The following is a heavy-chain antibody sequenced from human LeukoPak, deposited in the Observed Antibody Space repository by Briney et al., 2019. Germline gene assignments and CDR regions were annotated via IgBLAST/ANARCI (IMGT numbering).Heavy chain of an antibody. Sequence: GGPLRLSCAPSGFTFSSYGRHWSRQAPGKGLEWVAFIRYDGSNKYYADSVKGRFTVSRDNSKNTLYLQMNSLRAEDTAVYYCAKVPRAAGTDYWGQGTLVTVSS. CDR1: GFTFSSYG. V-gene: IGHV3-30*02. CDR3: AKVPRAAGTDY. CDR2: IRYDGSNK. D-gene: IGHD6-13*01. J-gene: IGHJ4*02.